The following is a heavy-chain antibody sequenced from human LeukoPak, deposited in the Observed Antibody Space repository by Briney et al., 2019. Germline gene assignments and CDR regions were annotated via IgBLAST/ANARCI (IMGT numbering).Heavy chain of an antibody. V-gene: IGHV4-59*01. CDR1: GGSISSYY. J-gene: IGHJ6*03. CDR2: IYYSGST. Sequence: PSETLSLTCTVSGGSISSYYWSWIRQPTGKGLEWIGYIYYSGSTNYNPSLKSRVTMSVDTSKKQFSLKLSSVTAADTAVYYCARETSQKGAHYMDVWGKGTTVTISS. CDR3: ARETSQKGAHYMDV. D-gene: IGHD3-16*01.